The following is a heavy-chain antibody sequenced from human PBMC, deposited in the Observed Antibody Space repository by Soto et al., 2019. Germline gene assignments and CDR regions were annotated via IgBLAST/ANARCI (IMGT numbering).Heavy chain of an antibody. D-gene: IGHD6-13*01. V-gene: IGHV4-31*03. CDR1: GGSISSGGYY. CDR3: ARWLDSSTWAFDI. J-gene: IGHJ3*02. Sequence: QVQLQESGPGLVKPSQTLSLTCTVSGGSISSGGYYWSWIRQHPGKGLEWIGNIYYSGSTYYNPSLKSRVTISVDTSKNQFSLKLSSVTAADTAVYYCARWLDSSTWAFDIWGQGTMVTVSS. CDR2: IYYSGST.